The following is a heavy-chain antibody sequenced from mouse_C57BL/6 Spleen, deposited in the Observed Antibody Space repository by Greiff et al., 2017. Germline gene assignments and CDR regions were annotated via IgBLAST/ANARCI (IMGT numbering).Heavy chain of an antibody. CDR3: AGYGSSYDYAMDY. Sequence: QVQLQQSGAELARPGASVKLSCKASGYTFTSYGISWVKQRPGQGLEWIGEIYPRSGNTYYNEKFKGKATLTADKSSSTAYMELRSLTSEDSAVYFCAGYGSSYDYAMDYWGQGTSVTVSS. J-gene: IGHJ4*01. D-gene: IGHD1-1*01. V-gene: IGHV1-81*01. CDR1: GYTFTSYG. CDR2: IYPRSGNT.